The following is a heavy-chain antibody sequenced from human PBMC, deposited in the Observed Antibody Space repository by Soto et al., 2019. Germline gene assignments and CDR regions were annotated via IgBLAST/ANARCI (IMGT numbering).Heavy chain of an antibody. CDR3: ARTDCSGGSCYPYYYYYYGMDV. D-gene: IGHD2-15*01. V-gene: IGHV3-33*01. CDR2: IWYDGSNK. J-gene: IGHJ6*02. CDR1: GFTFSSYG. Sequence: QVQLVESGGGVVQPGRSLRLSCAASGFTFSSYGMHWVRQAPGKGLEWVAAIWYDGSNKYYADSVKGRFTISRDNSKNTLYLQMNSLRAEDTAVYYCARTDCSGGSCYPYYYYYYGMDVWGQGTTVTVSS.